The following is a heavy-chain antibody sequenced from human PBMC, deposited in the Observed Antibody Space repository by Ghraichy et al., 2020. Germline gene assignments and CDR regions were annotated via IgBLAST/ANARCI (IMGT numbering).Heavy chain of an antibody. V-gene: IGHV4-4*02. Sequence: SETQSLTCAVSGGYIISYNWWSWVRQPPGKGLEWIGEVFHSGITNYNPSLNSRVTVSIDKSRNQFSLRLSSVTAADTAVYFCARGIRVNYDSRGDWFDPWGRGTLVTVSS. J-gene: IGHJ5*02. D-gene: IGHD3-22*01. CDR1: GGYIISYNW. CDR2: VFHSGIT. CDR3: ARGIRVNYDSRGDWFDP.